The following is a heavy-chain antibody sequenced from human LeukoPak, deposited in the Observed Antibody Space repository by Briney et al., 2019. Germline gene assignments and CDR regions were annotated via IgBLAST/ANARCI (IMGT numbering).Heavy chain of an antibody. J-gene: IGHJ4*02. CDR3: ARRKGSSSWYRIYFDY. CDR2: IYYSGST. Sequence: SQTLSLTCTVSGGSISSGDYYWSWIRQPPGKGLEWIGYIYYSGSTNYNPSLKSRVTISVDTSKNQFSLKLSSVTAADTAVYYCARRKGSSSWYRIYFDYWGQGTLVTVSS. V-gene: IGHV4-30-4*01. CDR1: GGSISSGDYY. D-gene: IGHD6-13*01.